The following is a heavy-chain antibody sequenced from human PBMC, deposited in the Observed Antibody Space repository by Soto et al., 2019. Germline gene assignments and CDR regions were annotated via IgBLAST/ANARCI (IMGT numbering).Heavy chain of an antibody. J-gene: IGHJ4*02. D-gene: IGHD3-22*01. CDR2: ISSNGGST. V-gene: IGHV3-64D*08. CDR3: VKNLGSDPYFYDSSGYYYD. Sequence: GGSLRLSCSASGFTFSSYAMHWVRQAPGKGLEYVSAISSNGGSTYYADSVKGRFTISRDNSKNTLYLQMSSLRAEDTAVYYCVKNLGSDPYFYDSSGYYYDWGQGTLVTVPQ. CDR1: GFTFSSYA.